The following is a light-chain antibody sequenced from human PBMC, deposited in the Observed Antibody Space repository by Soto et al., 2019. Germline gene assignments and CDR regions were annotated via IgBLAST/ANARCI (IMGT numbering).Light chain of an antibody. CDR3: QQYDSLPLP. Sequence: DIQMTQSPSSLSASVGDRLTITCQASKDIANYLNWYQQKPGKAPKLLIYDALNLQTGVPSRFSGSGSGTDFTFSISSLQPEDIGTYYCQQYDSLPLPFGQGTRLEIK. V-gene: IGKV1-33*01. J-gene: IGKJ5*01. CDR2: DAL. CDR1: KDIANY.